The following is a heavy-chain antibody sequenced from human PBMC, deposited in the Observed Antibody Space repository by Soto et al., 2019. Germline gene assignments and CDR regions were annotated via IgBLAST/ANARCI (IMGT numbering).Heavy chain of an antibody. J-gene: IGHJ4*02. CDR2: ISGYNGNA. CDR3: ARGKPCWEWISSQYDFGY. V-gene: IGHV1-18*01. D-gene: IGHD3-3*02. Sequence: SCWARQDNGQGLEWMGWISGYNGNANYAQKFQGRVTMTADTSTSTAYMELRTLRSDDTAVYYCARGKPCWEWISSQYDFGYCGQRTLVALSS.